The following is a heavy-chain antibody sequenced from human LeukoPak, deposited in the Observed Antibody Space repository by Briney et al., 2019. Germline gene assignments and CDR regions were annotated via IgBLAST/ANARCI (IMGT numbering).Heavy chain of an antibody. J-gene: IGHJ3*02. Sequence: GRSLRLSCAASGFTFSSYAMHWVRQAPGKGLEWVAVISYDGSNKYYADSVKGRFTISRDNSKNTLYLQMNSLRAEDTAVYYCAKDRGRNDAFDIWGQGTMVTVSS. CDR1: GFTFSSYA. CDR3: AKDRGRNDAFDI. V-gene: IGHV3-30*04. CDR2: ISYDGSNK.